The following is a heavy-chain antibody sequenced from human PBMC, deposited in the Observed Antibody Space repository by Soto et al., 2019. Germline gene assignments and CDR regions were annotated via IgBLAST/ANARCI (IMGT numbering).Heavy chain of an antibody. CDR2: ISNDGSNK. V-gene: IGHV3-30-3*01. J-gene: IGHJ4*02. CDR3: ARGFSSGWSRTDS. Sequence: QVQLVESGGGVVQPGRSLRLSCAASAFTFSGYAMHWVRQAPGKGLEWVAVISNDGSNKYYADSVKGRFTISRDNSKNRLFLQMNSLRPEDTAVDHCARGFSSGWSRTDSGGRGIMVTV. CDR1: AFTFSGYA. D-gene: IGHD6-19*01.